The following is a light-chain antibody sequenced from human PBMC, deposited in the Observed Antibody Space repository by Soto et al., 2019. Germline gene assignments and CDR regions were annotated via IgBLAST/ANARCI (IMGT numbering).Light chain of an antibody. J-gene: IGLJ2*01. CDR3: SSYTSSIS. CDR2: DVN. V-gene: IGLV2-14*01. Sequence: QSALTQPASVSGSPGQSITISCTGTSSDVGGYNYVSWYQQHPGKAPKLMIYDVNTRPSGVSNRFSGSKSGNTASLTISGLQAEYDADYYCSSYTSSISFGGGTKLTVL. CDR1: SSDVGGYNY.